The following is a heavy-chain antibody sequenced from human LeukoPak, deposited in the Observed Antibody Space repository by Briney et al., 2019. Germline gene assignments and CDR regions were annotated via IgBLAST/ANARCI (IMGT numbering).Heavy chain of an antibody. CDR3: AKEQTSSGYFDY. V-gene: IGHV3-23*01. D-gene: IGHD3-10*01. CDR2: ISGNGGRT. J-gene: IGHJ4*02. CDR1: GFTFNNYA. Sequence: PGGSLRLSCAASGFTFNNYAMSWVRQAPGKGLEWVAAISGNGGRTYYTDSVKGRFTISRDNPKNTLYLLMDSPSAEDTALYYCAKEQTSSGYFDYWGQGTLVTVSS.